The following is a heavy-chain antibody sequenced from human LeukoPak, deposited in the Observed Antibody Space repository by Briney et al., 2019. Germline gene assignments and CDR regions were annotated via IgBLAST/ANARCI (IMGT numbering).Heavy chain of an antibody. J-gene: IGHJ4*02. V-gene: IGHV3-21*01. CDR2: ISSSSSYI. D-gene: IGHD3-10*01. CDR1: GFTFSSYS. Sequence: GGSLRLSCAASGFTFSSYSMNWVRQAPGKGLEWVSSISSSSSYIYYADSAKGRFTISRDNAKNSLYLQMNSLRAEDTAVYYCAKGPMVRIDYWGQGTLVTVSS. CDR3: AKGPMVRIDY.